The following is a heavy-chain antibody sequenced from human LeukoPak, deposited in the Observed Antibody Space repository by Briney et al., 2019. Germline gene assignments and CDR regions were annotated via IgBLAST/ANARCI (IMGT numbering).Heavy chain of an antibody. CDR2: ISSSSSTI. D-gene: IGHD6-19*01. CDR1: GFTFSSYS. Sequence: GGSLRLSCAGSGFTFSSYSMNWVRQAPGKGLEWVSYISSSSSTIYYADSVKGRFTISRDNARNSLYLQMNSLRDEDTAVYYCARVISGWHFFDYWGQGTLVTVSS. CDR3: ARVISGWHFFDY. V-gene: IGHV3-48*02. J-gene: IGHJ4*02.